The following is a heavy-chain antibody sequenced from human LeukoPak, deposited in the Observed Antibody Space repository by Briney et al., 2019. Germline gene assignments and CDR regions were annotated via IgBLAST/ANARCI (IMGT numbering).Heavy chain of an antibody. Sequence: GRSLRLSCAASGFTFSSYGMHWVRQAPGKGLEWVAVIWYDGSNKYYADSVKGRFTISRDNSKNTLYLQMNSLRAEDTAVYYCATREGDGHSSSFSPFDYWGQGTLVTVSS. CDR1: GFTFSSYG. V-gene: IGHV3-33*01. CDR2: IWYDGSNK. CDR3: ATREGDGHSSSFSPFDY. D-gene: IGHD6-6*01. J-gene: IGHJ4*02.